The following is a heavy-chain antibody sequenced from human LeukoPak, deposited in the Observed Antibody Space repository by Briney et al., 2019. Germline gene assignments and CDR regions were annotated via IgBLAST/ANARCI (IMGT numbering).Heavy chain of an antibody. Sequence: SETLSLTCTVSGGSISSFYWSWIRQPPGKGLEWIGYVYTSGTTNYNPSLKSRVTISVDTSKNQFSLKLSSVTAADTAVYYCARRDGPYSSTWQGFDCWGQGTLVTVSS. D-gene: IGHD6-13*01. CDR1: GGSISSFY. V-gene: IGHV4-4*09. J-gene: IGHJ4*02. CDR2: VYTSGTT. CDR3: ARRDGPYSSTWQGFDC.